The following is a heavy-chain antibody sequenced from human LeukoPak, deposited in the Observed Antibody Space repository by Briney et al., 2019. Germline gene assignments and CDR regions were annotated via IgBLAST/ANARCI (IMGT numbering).Heavy chain of an antibody. CDR3: AKKNGGGWPTIFFDY. Sequence: GGSLRLSCVASGFSFSINAMIWVRQAPGKGLEWVSGINGIGDTLFYSDPVKGRFTISRDNSKNTVYLQMNSLRVEDSAVYYCAKKNGGGWPTIFFDYWGQGILVTVSS. V-gene: IGHV3-23*01. D-gene: IGHD6-19*01. CDR1: GFSFSINA. J-gene: IGHJ4*02. CDR2: INGIGDTL.